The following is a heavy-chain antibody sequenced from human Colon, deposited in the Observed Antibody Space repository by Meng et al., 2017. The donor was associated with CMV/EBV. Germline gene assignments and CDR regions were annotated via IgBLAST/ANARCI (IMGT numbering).Heavy chain of an antibody. Sequence: HRGHSGACEKDPGASCLVSCRSSVYTFTSYGITWMRQAPGQGLEWMGWISGSTGYTNRAQKFQDRVTMTTDTSTSTAYLALTSLTSNDTAVYYCARGRPNWSGVLDYWGQGTLVTVSS. J-gene: IGHJ4*02. CDR3: ARGRPNWSGVLDY. D-gene: IGHD1-1*01. CDR2: ISGSTGYT. CDR1: VYTFTSYG. V-gene: IGHV1-18*01.